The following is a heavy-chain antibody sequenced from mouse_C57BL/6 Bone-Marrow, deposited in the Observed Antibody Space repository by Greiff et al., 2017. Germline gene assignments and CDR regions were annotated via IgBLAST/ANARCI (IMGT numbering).Heavy chain of an antibody. D-gene: IGHD4-1*01. V-gene: IGHV5-16*01. CDR1: GFTFSDYY. CDR3: ARGPFNWAPYYFDY. Sequence: DVHLVESEGGLVQPGSSMKLSCTASGFTFSDYYMAWVRQVPEKGLEWVANINYDGSSTYYLDSLKSRFIISRDNAKNILYLQMSSLKSEDTATYYCARGPFNWAPYYFDYWGQGTTLTVSS. CDR2: INYDGSST. J-gene: IGHJ2*01.